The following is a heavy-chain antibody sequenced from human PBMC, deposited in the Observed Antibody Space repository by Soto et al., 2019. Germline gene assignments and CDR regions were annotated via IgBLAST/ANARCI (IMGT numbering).Heavy chain of an antibody. Sequence: PGGSLRLSCAASGFTFDCYAMHWVRQAPGKGLEWVSGISWNSGSIGYADSVKGRFTISRDNAKNSLYLQMNSLRAEDTALYYCAKDFGPYYYGMDVWGQGTTVTVSS. D-gene: IGHD3-10*01. CDR3: AKDFGPYYYGMDV. V-gene: IGHV3-9*01. CDR2: ISWNSGSI. J-gene: IGHJ6*02. CDR1: GFTFDCYA.